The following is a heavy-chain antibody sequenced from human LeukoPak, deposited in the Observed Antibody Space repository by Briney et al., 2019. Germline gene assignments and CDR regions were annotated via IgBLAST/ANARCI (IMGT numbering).Heavy chain of an antibody. V-gene: IGHV3-30-3*01. CDR3: AREPGYYMDV. CDR1: GFTFSSYA. D-gene: IGHD7-27*01. Sequence: GSLRLSCAASGFTFSSYAMHWVRQAPGKGLEWVAVISYDGSNKYYADSVKGRFTISRDNSKNTLYLQMNSLRTEDTAVYYCAREPGYYMDVWGKGTTVTVSS. J-gene: IGHJ6*03. CDR2: ISYDGSNK.